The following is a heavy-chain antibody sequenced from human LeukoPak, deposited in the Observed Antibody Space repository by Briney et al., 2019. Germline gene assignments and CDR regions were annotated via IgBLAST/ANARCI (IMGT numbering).Heavy chain of an antibody. CDR3: ARDKGRNVDCSSTSCYMGGAFDI. CDR2: MNPNSGNT. CDR1: GYTFTSYD. J-gene: IGHJ3*02. Sequence: ASVKVSCKASGYTFTSYDINWVRQATGQGLEWMGWMNPNSGNTGYAQKFQGRVTITRNTSISTAYMELSSLRSEDTAVYYCARDKGRNVDCSSTSCYMGGAFDIWGQGTMVTVSS. D-gene: IGHD2-2*02. V-gene: IGHV1-8*03.